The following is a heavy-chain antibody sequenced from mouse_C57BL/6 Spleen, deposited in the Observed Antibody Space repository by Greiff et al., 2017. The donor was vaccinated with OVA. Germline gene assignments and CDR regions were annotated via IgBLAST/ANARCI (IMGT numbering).Heavy chain of an antibody. CDR2: IYPGSGST. D-gene: IGHD1-1*01. J-gene: IGHJ1*03. CDR3: ARWGHYFGSPWYFDV. CDR1: GYTFTSYW. V-gene: IGHV1-55*01. Sequence: QVQLQQPGAELVKPGASVKMSCKASGYTFTSYWITWVKQRPGQGLEWIGDIYPGSGSTNYNEKFKSKATLTVDTSSSTAYMQLSSLTSEDSAVYYCARWGHYFGSPWYFDVWGTGTTVTVSS.